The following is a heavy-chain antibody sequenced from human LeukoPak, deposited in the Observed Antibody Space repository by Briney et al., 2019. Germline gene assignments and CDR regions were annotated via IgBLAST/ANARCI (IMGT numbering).Heavy chain of an antibody. Sequence: ASVKVSCKASGYTFTSNYMLWVRQAPGQGLEWMGIINPGGGSQGRVTMTRDTSTSTVYMELSSLRSEDTAVYYCARVGGNYPINWGQGSLVTVSS. CDR2: INPGGGS. J-gene: IGHJ4*02. CDR3: ARVGGNYPIN. D-gene: IGHD3-16*02. CDR1: GYTFTSNY. V-gene: IGHV1-46*01.